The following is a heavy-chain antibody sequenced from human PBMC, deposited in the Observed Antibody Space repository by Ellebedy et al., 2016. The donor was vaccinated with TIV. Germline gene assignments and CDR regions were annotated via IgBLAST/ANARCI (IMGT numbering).Heavy chain of an antibody. CDR3: TTVYRYNYDSV. V-gene: IGHV3-15*01. CDR1: GFTFSNAW. D-gene: IGHD5-18*01. J-gene: IGHJ4*02. CDR2: IQSKTDGGAA. Sequence: PGGSLRLSCAASGFTFSNAWMNWVRQAPGKGLEWVGRIQSKTDGGAADYAAPVKGRFTISRDDSKNTLYLQMNSLKTEDTAVYFCTTVYRYNYDSVWGQGTLVTASS.